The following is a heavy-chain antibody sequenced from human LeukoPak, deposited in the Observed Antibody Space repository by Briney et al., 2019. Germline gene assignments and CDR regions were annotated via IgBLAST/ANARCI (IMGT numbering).Heavy chain of an antibody. CDR3: ARDVRGYSYGYAAPSGFDP. J-gene: IGHJ5*02. CDR1: GGSISSGGYY. Sequence: PSETLSLTCTVSGGSISSGGYYWSWIRQPPGKGLEWIGYIYYSGSTYYNPSLKSRVTISVDTSKNQFSLKLSSVTAADTAVYYCARDVRGYSYGYAAPSGFDPWGQGTLVTVSS. V-gene: IGHV4-61*08. CDR2: IYYSGST. D-gene: IGHD5-18*01.